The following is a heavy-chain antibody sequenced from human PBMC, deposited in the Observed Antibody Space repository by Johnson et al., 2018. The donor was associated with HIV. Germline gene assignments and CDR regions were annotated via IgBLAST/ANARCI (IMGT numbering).Heavy chain of an antibody. V-gene: IGHV3-30*02. D-gene: IGHD6-19*01. Sequence: QVQLVESGGGLVQPGGSLRLSCAASGFTFSNYWMSWVRQVPGKGLEWVAFIRYDGSNKYYADSVKGRFTISRDNSKNTLYLQMNSLRAEDSAVDYCARGAYSSGWSDSFDIWGQGTMVTVSS. J-gene: IGHJ3*02. CDR1: GFTFSNYW. CDR2: IRYDGSNK. CDR3: ARGAYSSGWSDSFDI.